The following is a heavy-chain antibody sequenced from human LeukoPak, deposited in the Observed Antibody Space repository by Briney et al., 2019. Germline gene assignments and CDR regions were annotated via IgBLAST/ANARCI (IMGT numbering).Heavy chain of an antibody. J-gene: IGHJ6*02. V-gene: IGHV3-23*01. Sequence: GRSLRLSCAASGFNFAVYAMNWVRQAPGKGLEWVSTIDSSGVTHYADSVKGRFTISGDNPKNTLYLQMTSLRAEDTAVYYCAKDNVIVPAAPYGMDVWGQGTTVTVSS. CDR2: IDSSGVT. D-gene: IGHD2-2*01. CDR3: AKDNVIVPAAPYGMDV. CDR1: GFNFAVYA.